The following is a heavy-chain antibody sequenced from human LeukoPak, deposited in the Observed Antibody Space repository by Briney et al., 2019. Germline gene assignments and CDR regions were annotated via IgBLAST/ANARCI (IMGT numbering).Heavy chain of an antibody. CDR3: ATTIFDRDWFDP. V-gene: IGHV1-69*13. CDR2: IIPIFGTA. Sequence: GASVKVSCKASGGTFSSYAISWVRQAPGQGLEWMGGIIPIFGTANYAQKFQGRVTITADESTSTAYMELSSLRSEGTAVYYCATTIFDRDWFDPWGQGTLVTVSS. D-gene: IGHD3-3*01. J-gene: IGHJ5*02. CDR1: GGTFSSYA.